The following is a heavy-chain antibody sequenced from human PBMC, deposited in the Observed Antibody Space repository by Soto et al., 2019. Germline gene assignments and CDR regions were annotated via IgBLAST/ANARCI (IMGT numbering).Heavy chain of an antibody. Sequence: EVQLLESGGGLVRPGGSLRLSCAASGFTFSNYAMTWVRQAPGKGLEGVASLSGSGENTYYADSVKGRFSISRDNSKNTLYLQMNSLRAEDTAVYYCAKDPLYYYYYYMDVWGKGTAVTVSS. CDR3: AKDPLYYYYYYMDV. V-gene: IGHV3-23*01. CDR2: LSGSGENT. J-gene: IGHJ6*03. CDR1: GFTFSNYA.